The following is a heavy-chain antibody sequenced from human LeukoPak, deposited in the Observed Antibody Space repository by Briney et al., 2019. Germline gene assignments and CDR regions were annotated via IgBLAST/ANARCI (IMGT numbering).Heavy chain of an antibody. CDR2: ISSSSNYI. V-gene: IGHV3-21*01. CDR3: ARDVGASAPDAFDI. Sequence: GGSLRLSCAASAFTFSTYNMNWVRQAPGKGLEWVSSISSSSNYIYYADSVKGRFTISRDNAKNSLYLQMNSLRAEDTDVYYCARDVGASAPDAFDIWGQGTMVTVSS. D-gene: IGHD1-26*01. J-gene: IGHJ3*02. CDR1: AFTFSTYN.